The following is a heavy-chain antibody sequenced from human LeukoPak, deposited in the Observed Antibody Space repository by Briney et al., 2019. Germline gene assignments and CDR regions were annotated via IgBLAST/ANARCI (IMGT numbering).Heavy chain of an antibody. Sequence: ASVNVSCKASGYTFTSYGITWVRRAPGQGLEWVGWISASNGDTTYAQKLQDRVTMTTDTFTSTAYMELRSLRSDDTAVYYCARAPPGLIYGPGDYWGQGTLVTVSS. CDR2: ISASNGDT. D-gene: IGHD3-3*02. J-gene: IGHJ4*02. CDR3: ARAPPGLIYGPGDY. CDR1: GYTFTSYG. V-gene: IGHV1-18*01.